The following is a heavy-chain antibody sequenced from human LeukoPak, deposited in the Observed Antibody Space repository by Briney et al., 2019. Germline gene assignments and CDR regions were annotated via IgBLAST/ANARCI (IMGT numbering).Heavy chain of an antibody. Sequence: GESLKISCKGSEYTFTTYWIGWVRQMPGKGLEWMGVIYPGDSDTRYRPSFQGQVTISADKSISTAYLQWSSLKASDTAMYYCARLRDSSGWVDFAYWGQGTLVTVSS. CDR2: IYPGDSDT. CDR3: ARLRDSSGWVDFAY. J-gene: IGHJ4*02. D-gene: IGHD6-19*01. CDR1: EYTFTTYW. V-gene: IGHV5-51*01.